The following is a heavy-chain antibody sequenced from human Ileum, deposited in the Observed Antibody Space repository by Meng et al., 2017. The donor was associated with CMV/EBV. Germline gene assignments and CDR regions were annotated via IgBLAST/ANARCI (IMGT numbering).Heavy chain of an antibody. CDR1: GFTFSSHA. V-gene: IGHV3-23*03. CDR3: ARNHLYYYYGMDV. Sequence: GESLKISCAASGFTFSSHAMSWVRQAPGKGLEWVSVIYSGGSSTYYADSVKGRFTISRENSKNTLYVQMNSLRAEDTAVYNCARNHLYYYYGMDVWGQGTTVTVSS. J-gene: IGHJ6*02. CDR2: IYSGGSST. D-gene: IGHD1-14*01.